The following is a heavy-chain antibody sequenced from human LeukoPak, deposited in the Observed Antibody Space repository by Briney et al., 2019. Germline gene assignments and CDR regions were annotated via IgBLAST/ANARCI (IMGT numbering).Heavy chain of an antibody. CDR3: ARTVAGHYFDY. CDR1: GFTFSNYS. CDR2: ISGSSGST. V-gene: IGHV3-23*01. Sequence: GRSLRLSCAASGFTFSNYSMNWVRQAPGKGLEWVSVISGSSGSTYHADSVKGRFTISRDNSKNTLYLQMNSLRAEDTAVYYCARTVAGHYFDYWGQGTLVTVSS. J-gene: IGHJ4*02. D-gene: IGHD6-19*01.